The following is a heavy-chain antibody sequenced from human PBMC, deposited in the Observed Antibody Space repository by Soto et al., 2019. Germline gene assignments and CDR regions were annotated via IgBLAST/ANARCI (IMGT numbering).Heavy chain of an antibody. CDR2: ISGSGGST. Sequence: PGGSLRLSCAASGFTFSSYAMSWVRQAPGKGLEWVSAISGSGGSTYYADSVKGRFTISRDNSKNSLYLQMNSLRAEDTAVYYCARGTDRRSPRYGMDVWGQGTTVTVSS. CDR3: ARGTDRRSPRYGMDV. CDR1: GFTFSSYA. D-gene: IGHD3-22*01. J-gene: IGHJ6*02. V-gene: IGHV3-23*01.